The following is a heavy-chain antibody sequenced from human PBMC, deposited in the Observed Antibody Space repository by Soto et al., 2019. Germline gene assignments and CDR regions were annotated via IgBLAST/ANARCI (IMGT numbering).Heavy chain of an antibody. CDR3: AKGPPEVQHHYSCGMDV. CDR2: ISGSGAGT. V-gene: IGHV3-23*01. CDR1: GFTFSSYA. J-gene: IGHJ6*02. Sequence: EVQLLESGGGLVQPGGSLRLSCAASGFTFSSYAMSWVRQAPGKGLEWVSAISGSGAGTYHADSVKGRFTISRDNSKNALYLQRNSLRAEDTAVCYCAKGPPEVQHHYSCGMDVWGQGTTVTVSS.